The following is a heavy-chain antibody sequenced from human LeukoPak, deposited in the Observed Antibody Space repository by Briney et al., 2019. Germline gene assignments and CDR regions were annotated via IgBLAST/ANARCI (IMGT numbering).Heavy chain of an antibody. V-gene: IGHV4-59*01. J-gene: IGHJ3*02. CDR2: INHSGNT. D-gene: IGHD5-12*01. CDR1: GGPISDYY. Sequence: PSETLSLTCTVSGGPISDYYWNWILQPPGKGLEWIGYINHSGNTKYNPSLKSRVSISSDTSKNNFSLRLSSVTAADTAVYYCAADYRDAFDIWGQGTMVTVSS. CDR3: AADYRDAFDI.